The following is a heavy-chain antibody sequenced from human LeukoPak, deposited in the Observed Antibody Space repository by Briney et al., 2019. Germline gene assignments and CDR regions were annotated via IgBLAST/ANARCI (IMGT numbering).Heavy chain of an antibody. CDR1: GYTFTSYY. J-gene: IGHJ1*01. D-gene: IGHD6-19*01. V-gene: IGHV1-46*01. Sequence: ASVKVSCKASGYTFTSYYMHWVRQPPAQGLEWMGIINPSGGSTSYAQRFQGRVTMTRDTSTSTVYMELSSLTSEDTAVYYCAREQSDITVVAQAYFQYWGQGTLVTVSS. CDR2: INPSGGST. CDR3: AREQSDITVVAQAYFQY.